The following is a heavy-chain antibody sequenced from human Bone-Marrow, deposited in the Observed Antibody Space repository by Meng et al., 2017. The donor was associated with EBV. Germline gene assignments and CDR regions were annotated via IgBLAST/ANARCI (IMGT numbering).Heavy chain of an antibody. J-gene: IGHJ4*02. CDR3: ASESGRGYTPDY. D-gene: IGHD3-10*01. CDR2: LIPMLGAP. CDR1: GGTFNSDA. V-gene: IGHV1-69*06. Sequence: VQLVHPGAEVKKRGSSVKASAKTPGGTFNSDAISWVRQAPGQGLEWMGGLIPMLGAPNLAQKFQDRVTIIADKSTSTHYMELSSLRSDDTAVYYCASESGRGYTPDYWGRGTLVTVSS.